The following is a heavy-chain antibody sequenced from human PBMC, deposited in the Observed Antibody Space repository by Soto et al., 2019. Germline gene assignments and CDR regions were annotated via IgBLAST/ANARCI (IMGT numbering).Heavy chain of an antibody. J-gene: IGHJ4*02. D-gene: IGHD2-2*01. Sequence: SETLCLPCSVSASSNSSNASYWGWVRQPPGKGLEWVGSIYYSGNTYYNPSLKSRVTISVDTAKNQFSLKLSSVTAADTAVYYCARNATYCSNTNCYAFDVWGQGALVTVSS. V-gene: IGHV4-39*01. CDR3: ARNATYCSNTNCYAFDV. CDR2: IYYSGNT. CDR1: ASSNSSNASY.